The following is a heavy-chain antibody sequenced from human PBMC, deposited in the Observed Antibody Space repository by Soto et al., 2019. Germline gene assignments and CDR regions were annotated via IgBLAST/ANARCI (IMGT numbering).Heavy chain of an antibody. J-gene: IGHJ5*02. V-gene: IGHV3-66*01. CDR1: GFTVSSNY. Sequence: GESLKISCAASGFTVSSNYMSWVRQAPGKGLEWGSVIYSGGSTYYADSVKGRLTISRDNSKNTLYLQMNSLRAEDTAVYYCASYYCSGGSCYFDTWGQGTLVTVSS. D-gene: IGHD2-15*01. CDR3: ASYYCSGGSCYFDT. CDR2: IYSGGST.